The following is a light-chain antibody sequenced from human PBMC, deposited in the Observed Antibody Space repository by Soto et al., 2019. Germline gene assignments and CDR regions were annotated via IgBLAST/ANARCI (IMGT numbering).Light chain of an antibody. CDR1: QSVSRY. CDR3: QQRYIGLT. CDR2: DAS. J-gene: IGKJ4*01. Sequence: EIVLTQSPVTLSLSPGERATLSCRASQSVSRYLAWYQQKPGQAPRLLVYDASNRATGIPARFSGSGSGTDFTLPIRSLEPEDFAVYYCQQRYIGLTFGGGTKVEMK. V-gene: IGKV3-11*01.